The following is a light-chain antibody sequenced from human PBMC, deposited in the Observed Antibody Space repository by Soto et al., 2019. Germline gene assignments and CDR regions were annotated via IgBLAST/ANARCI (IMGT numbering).Light chain of an antibody. CDR2: GNN. CDR3: QSYDSSLSAVV. V-gene: IGLV1-40*01. Sequence: QSVLTQPPSVSGAPGQRVTISCIGSISNVGAGYDVHWYQQLPGAAPKLLISGNNNRPSGVPDRFSGSKSGTSASLAIAGLQDEDEADYYCQSYDSSLSAVVFGGGTKLTVL. J-gene: IGLJ3*02. CDR1: ISNVGAGYD.